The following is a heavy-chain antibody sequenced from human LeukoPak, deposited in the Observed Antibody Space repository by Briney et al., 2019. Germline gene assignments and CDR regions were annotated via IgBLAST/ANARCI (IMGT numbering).Heavy chain of an antibody. V-gene: IGHV3-23*01. CDR2: FGGSGAST. Sequence: PGGSLRLSCAAWGFTFSSYAMSGVRRARGRGLEWVSAFGGSGASTYSADSVKGRFTISRDNSTNTLYLQMNSLSAEDTAVYYCAKHSAQRSVDIVATMGVWGQGTLVTVSS. CDR1: GFTFSSYA. D-gene: IGHD5-12*01. CDR3: AKHSAQRSVDIVATMGV. J-gene: IGHJ4*02.